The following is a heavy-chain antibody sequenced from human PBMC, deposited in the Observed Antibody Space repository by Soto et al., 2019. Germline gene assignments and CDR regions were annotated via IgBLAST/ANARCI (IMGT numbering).Heavy chain of an antibody. CDR1: GFTFSSYW. J-gene: IGHJ5*02. CDR2: INSDGSST. CDR3: ARGCSGGSCYPTT. Sequence: GGSLRLSCAASGFTFSSYWMRWVRQAPGKGLVWVSRINSDGSSTSYADSVKGRFTISRDNAKNTLYLQMNSLRAEDTAVYYCARGCSGGSCYPTTWGQGTLVTVSS. V-gene: IGHV3-74*01. D-gene: IGHD2-15*01.